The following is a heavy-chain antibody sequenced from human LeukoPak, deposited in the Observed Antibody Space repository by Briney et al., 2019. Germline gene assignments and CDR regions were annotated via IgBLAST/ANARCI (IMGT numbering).Heavy chain of an antibody. CDR3: AREGVGSTPVGATSGASWFDP. D-gene: IGHD1-26*01. J-gene: IGHJ5*02. CDR1: VYSISSGYY. Sequence: PSETLSLTCVVSVYSISSGYYWGWIRQPPGKGLEWIGSIYHSGSTYYNPSLKSRVTISVDTSKNQFSLKLSSVTAADTAVYYCAREGVGSTPVGATSGASWFDPWGQGTLVTVSS. V-gene: IGHV4-38-2*02. CDR2: IYHSGST.